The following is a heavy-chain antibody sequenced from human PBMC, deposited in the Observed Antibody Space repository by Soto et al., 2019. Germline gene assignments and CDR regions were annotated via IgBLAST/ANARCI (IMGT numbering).Heavy chain of an antibody. J-gene: IGHJ6*02. CDR2: INDSGST. CDR3: ARLGFSYYYAMDV. D-gene: IGHD3-10*01. Sequence: PSETLSLTCAVYGGSFSGYYWIWIRQPPGKGLEWIGEINDSGSTNYHPSLKSRVTISGDTSKNQFSLRLSSVTAADTAVYYCARLGFSYYYAMDVWGQGIKVTVS. V-gene: IGHV4-34*01. CDR1: GGSFSGYY.